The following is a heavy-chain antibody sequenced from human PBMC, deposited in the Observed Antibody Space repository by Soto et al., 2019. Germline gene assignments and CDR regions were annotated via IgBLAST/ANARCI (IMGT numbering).Heavy chain of an antibody. CDR1: GYTFTSYY. Sequence: ASVKVSCKASGYTFTSYYMHWVRQAPGQGLEWMGIINPSGSSTSHAQKFQGRVTMTRDTSTSTVYMELSSLRSEDTAVYYCARVKRICSSTSCYGVGGWFDPWGQGTRVTVSS. V-gene: IGHV1-46*01. D-gene: IGHD2-2*01. CDR2: INPSGSST. J-gene: IGHJ5*02. CDR3: ARVKRICSSTSCYGVGGWFDP.